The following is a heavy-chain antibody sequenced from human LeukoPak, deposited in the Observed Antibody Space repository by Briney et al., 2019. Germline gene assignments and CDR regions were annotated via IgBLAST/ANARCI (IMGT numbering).Heavy chain of an antibody. CDR3: ARGDSSRGYYYMDV. Sequence: ASVKVSCKASGYTFTSYDINWVRQATGQGLEWMGWISPNSGGTNYAQKFQGRVTMTRDTSISTAYMELSRLSSDDTAVYYCARGDSSRGYYYMDVWGKGTTVTVSS. J-gene: IGHJ6*03. CDR1: GYTFTSYD. D-gene: IGHD2-21*01. CDR2: ISPNSGGT. V-gene: IGHV1-2*02.